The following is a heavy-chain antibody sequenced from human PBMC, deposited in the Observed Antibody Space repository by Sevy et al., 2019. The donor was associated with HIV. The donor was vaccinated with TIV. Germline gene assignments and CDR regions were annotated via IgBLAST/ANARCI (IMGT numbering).Heavy chain of an antibody. CDR2: ISHDESDK. CDR1: GFTFTNHA. Sequence: GGSLRLSCAASGFTFTNHALHWVRQAPGKGLEWVALISHDESDKDYANSVKGRSTISRDNSKNTLYLQMNSLRAEDTAVYYCARESSGWQKEFDYWGQGTLVTVSS. D-gene: IGHD6-19*01. CDR3: ARESSGWQKEFDY. J-gene: IGHJ4*02. V-gene: IGHV3-30-3*01.